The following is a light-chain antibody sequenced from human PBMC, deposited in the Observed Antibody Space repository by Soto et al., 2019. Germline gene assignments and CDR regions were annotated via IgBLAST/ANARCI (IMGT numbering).Light chain of an antibody. Sequence: EIVLTQSPGTLSLSPGERATLSCRASQSINNIYFAWYQQKPGQAPRLLIYGVSSRATGVPDRFSASGSGTDFTLTISRLEPEDFAVYYCQQYGRSPFTFGPGTKVDIK. V-gene: IGKV3-20*01. CDR3: QQYGRSPFT. CDR1: QSINNIY. J-gene: IGKJ3*01. CDR2: GVS.